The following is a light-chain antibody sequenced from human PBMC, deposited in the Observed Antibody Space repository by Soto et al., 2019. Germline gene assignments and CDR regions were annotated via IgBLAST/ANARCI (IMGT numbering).Light chain of an antibody. CDR2: EVS. Sequence: QSALTQPASVSGSPGQSITISCTGTSSDVGGYNYVSWYQQHLGKAPKLMIYEVSNRPSGVSNRFSGSKSGNTASLTISGLQAEDEADYYCSSYTSSSTPWVFGGGTKLTVL. V-gene: IGLV2-14*01. CDR3: SSYTSSSTPWV. J-gene: IGLJ3*02. CDR1: SSDVGGYNY.